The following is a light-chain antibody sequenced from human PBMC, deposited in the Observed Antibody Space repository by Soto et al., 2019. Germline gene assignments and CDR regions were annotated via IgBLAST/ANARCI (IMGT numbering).Light chain of an antibody. CDR1: QSVSSSY. CDR3: QHYGSSPQT. V-gene: IGKV3-20*01. J-gene: IGKJ1*01. CDR2: GSS. Sequence: EIVLPQSPGTLSLSPGERANLSCRASQSVSSSYLGWFQQKPGQAPRLLIYGSSTRAAGIPDRFSGSGSGTDFTLTISRLEPEDWAVYYCQHYGSSPQTFGQGTKVEIK.